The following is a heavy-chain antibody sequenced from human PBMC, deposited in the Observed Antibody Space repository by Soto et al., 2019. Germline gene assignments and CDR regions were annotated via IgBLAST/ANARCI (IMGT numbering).Heavy chain of an antibody. Sequence: GALRLSCSASGFTFSNAWMSWVRQAPGKGLEWVGRIKSKTDGGTTDYAAPVKGRFTISRDDSKNTLYLQMNSLKTEDTAVYYRTVDYGSGPVDYWGQGTLVTVYS. CDR1: GFTFSNAW. J-gene: IGHJ4*02. V-gene: IGHV3-15*01. CDR3: TVDYGSGPVDY. CDR2: IKSKTDGGTT. D-gene: IGHD3-10*01.